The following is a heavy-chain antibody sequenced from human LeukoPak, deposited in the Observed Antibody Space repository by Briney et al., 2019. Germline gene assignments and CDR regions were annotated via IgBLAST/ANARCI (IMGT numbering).Heavy chain of an antibody. V-gene: IGHV1-18*01. J-gene: IGHJ3*02. D-gene: IGHD2-2*02. Sequence: ASVKVSCKASGYTFTSYGISWVRQAPGQGLEWTGWISAYNGNTNYAQKLQGRVTMTTDTSTSTAYMELRSLRSDDTAVYYCARGTYCSSTSCYTIDAFDIWGQGTMVTVSS. CDR2: ISAYNGNT. CDR1: GYTFTSYG. CDR3: ARGTYCSSTSCYTIDAFDI.